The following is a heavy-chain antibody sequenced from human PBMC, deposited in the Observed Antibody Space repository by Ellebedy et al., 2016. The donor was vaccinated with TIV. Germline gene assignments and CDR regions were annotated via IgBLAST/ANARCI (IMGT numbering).Heavy chain of an antibody. V-gene: IGHV1-2*04. Sequence: ASVKVSXKASGYTFTGYYMHWVRQAPGQGLEWMGWINPNSGGTNYAQKFQGWVTMTRDTSISTAYMELSRLRSDDTAVYYCARVRDDYGLYYFDYWGQGTLVTVSS. CDR2: INPNSGGT. D-gene: IGHD4-17*01. CDR3: ARVRDDYGLYYFDY. J-gene: IGHJ4*02. CDR1: GYTFTGYY.